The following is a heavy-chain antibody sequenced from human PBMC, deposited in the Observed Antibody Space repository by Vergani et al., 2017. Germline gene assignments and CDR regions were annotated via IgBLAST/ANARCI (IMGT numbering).Heavy chain of an antibody. Sequence: EVQLLESGGGLVQPGGSLRLSCAASGFPFSSYAMSWVRQAPGKGLEWVSAISGSGGSKYYADSVKGRFTISRDNSRNTLYLQMNSLRAEDTAVYYCAMAGGGGSYRIFDYWGQGTLVTVSS. CDR2: ISGSGGSK. D-gene: IGHD1-26*01. CDR3: AMAGGGGSYRIFDY. V-gene: IGHV3-23*01. CDR1: GFPFSSYA. J-gene: IGHJ4*02.